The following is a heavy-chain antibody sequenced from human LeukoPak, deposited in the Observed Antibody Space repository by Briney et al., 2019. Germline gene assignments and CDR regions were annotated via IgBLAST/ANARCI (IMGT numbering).Heavy chain of an antibody. CDR1: GGSISIGGYY. Sequence: PSETLSLTCTVSGGSISIGGYYWSWIRQHPGKGLEWIGRIYTSGSTNYNPSLKSRVTMSVDTSKNQFSLKLSSVTAADTAVYYCARAAGAVAWFDYWGQGTLVTVSS. J-gene: IGHJ5*01. V-gene: IGHV4-61*02. CDR3: ARAAGAVAWFDY. D-gene: IGHD6-19*01. CDR2: IYTSGST.